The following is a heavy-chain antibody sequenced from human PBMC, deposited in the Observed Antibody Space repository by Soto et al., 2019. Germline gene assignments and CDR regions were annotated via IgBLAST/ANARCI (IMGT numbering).Heavy chain of an antibody. Sequence: AAVKVSCKASGYTFTASWISWVRQAPGQGLAWMGWTSIYNGHTEYSPKFLGRVVMTTDTSADTAYLELKSLRPDDAALYYCARWDDYGASDQYHFDQWGQGTLVTVSS. D-gene: IGHD4-17*01. CDR2: TSIYNGHT. CDR1: GYTFTASW. J-gene: IGHJ4*02. V-gene: IGHV1-18*01. CDR3: ARWDDYGASDQYHFDQ.